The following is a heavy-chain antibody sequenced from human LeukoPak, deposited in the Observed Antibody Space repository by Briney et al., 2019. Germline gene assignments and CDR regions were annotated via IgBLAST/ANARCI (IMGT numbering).Heavy chain of an antibody. CDR3: AKDWGYCSSTSCYTYYFDY. CDR2: ISGSGGST. Sequence: GGSLRLSCAASGFTFSSYAMSWVRQAPGKGLEWVSAISGSGGSTYYADSVKGRFTIPRDNSKNTLYLQMNSLRAEDTAVYYCAKDWGYCSSTSCYTYYFDYWGQGTLVTVSS. V-gene: IGHV3-23*01. J-gene: IGHJ4*02. CDR1: GFTFSSYA. D-gene: IGHD2-2*01.